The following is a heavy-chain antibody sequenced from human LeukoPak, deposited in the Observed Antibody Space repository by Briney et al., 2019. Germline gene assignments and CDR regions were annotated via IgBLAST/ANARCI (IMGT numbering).Heavy chain of an antibody. CDR1: GLTVSSNY. CDR3: AREDPGHWSRRAFDI. V-gene: IGHV3-53*01. D-gene: IGHD2-8*02. J-gene: IGHJ3*02. Sequence: GGSLRLSCAASGLTVSSNYMSWVRQAPGKGLEWVSVIYGGGSTYYADSVKGRFTISRDNSKNTLYLQMDSLSAEDTAVYYCAREDPGHWSRRAFDIWGQGTVVTVTS. CDR2: IYGGGST.